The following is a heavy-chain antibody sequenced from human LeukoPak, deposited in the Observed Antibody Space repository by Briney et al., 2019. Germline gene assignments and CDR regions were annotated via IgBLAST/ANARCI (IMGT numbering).Heavy chain of an antibody. D-gene: IGHD3-3*01. V-gene: IGHV4-34*01. CDR1: GGSISGYY. Sequence: SETLSLTCTVSGGSISGYYWSWIRQPPGKGLEWIGEINHSGSTNNNPSLKSRVTISVDTSKNQFSLKLSSVTAADTAVYYCAISYDFWSGYPDYWGQGTLVTVSS. J-gene: IGHJ4*02. CDR3: AISYDFWSGYPDY. CDR2: INHSGST.